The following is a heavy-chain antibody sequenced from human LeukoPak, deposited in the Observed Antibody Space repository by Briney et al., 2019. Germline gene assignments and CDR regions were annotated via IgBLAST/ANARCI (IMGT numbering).Heavy chain of an antibody. D-gene: IGHD2-15*01. Sequence: PGGSLRLSCAASGFTFSSYEMNWVRQAPGKGLEWVSSISSSSSYIYYADSVKGRFTISRDNAKNSLYLQMNSLRAEDTAVYYCARGALTCSGGSCYSRGYMDVWGKGTTVTVSS. CDR1: GFTFSSYE. V-gene: IGHV3-21*01. J-gene: IGHJ6*03. CDR3: ARGALTCSGGSCYSRGYMDV. CDR2: ISSSSSYI.